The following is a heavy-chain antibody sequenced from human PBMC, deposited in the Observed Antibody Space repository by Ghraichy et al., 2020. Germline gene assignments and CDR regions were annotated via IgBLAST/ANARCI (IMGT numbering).Heavy chain of an antibody. D-gene: IGHD2-2*01. V-gene: IGHV3-23*01. Sequence: LSLTCAASGFTFSSYAMSWVRQAPGKGLEWVSVISGSGGSTYYADSVKGRFTISRDNSKNTLYLQMNSLRAEDTAVYYCARGYCSSTSCPVDYWGQGTLVTVSS. CDR1: GFTFSSYA. CDR2: ISGSGGST. CDR3: ARGYCSSTSCPVDY. J-gene: IGHJ4*02.